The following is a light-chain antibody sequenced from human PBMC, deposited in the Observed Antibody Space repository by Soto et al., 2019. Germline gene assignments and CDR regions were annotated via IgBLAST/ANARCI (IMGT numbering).Light chain of an antibody. CDR1: QSISSW. CDR2: KAS. V-gene: IGKV1-5*03. J-gene: IGKJ1*01. Sequence: DIQMTQSPSTLSASVGDRVTITCRASQSISSWLAWYQQKPGKAPKLLIYKASNLESGVPSRFSGSGSGTDFTLTISSLQPDDFATYYCQQYNTYWTFGPGTKVEIK. CDR3: QQYNTYWT.